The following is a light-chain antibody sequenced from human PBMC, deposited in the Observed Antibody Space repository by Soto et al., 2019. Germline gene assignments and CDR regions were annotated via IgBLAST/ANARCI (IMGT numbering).Light chain of an antibody. Sequence: EIVMTQSPATLSLSPGDRATLSCRASQSVSSNLAWYQQQPGQAPRLLLCGASTRATGIPARFSGSGSGTEFTLNIISLQSEDFAVYYCQQYNNWPPWTFGQGTKVEIK. CDR2: GAS. CDR1: QSVSSN. J-gene: IGKJ1*01. CDR3: QQYNNWPPWT. V-gene: IGKV3-15*01.